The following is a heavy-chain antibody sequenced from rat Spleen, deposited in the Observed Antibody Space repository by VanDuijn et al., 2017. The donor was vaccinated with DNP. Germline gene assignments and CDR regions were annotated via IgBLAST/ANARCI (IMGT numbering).Heavy chain of an antibody. Sequence: EVQLVESGGGLVQPGRSLKLSCAASGFTFSAYYMAWVRQAPAKGLEWVAYIGSAAYAPYYGDSVKGRFTISRDNAKSTLYLQMNSLRSEDMATYYCARHDNGYYFDYWGQGVMVTVSS. V-gene: IGHV5-22*01. CDR2: IGSAAYAP. CDR3: ARHDNGYYFDY. D-gene: IGHD1-10*01. J-gene: IGHJ2*01. CDR1: GFTFSAYY.